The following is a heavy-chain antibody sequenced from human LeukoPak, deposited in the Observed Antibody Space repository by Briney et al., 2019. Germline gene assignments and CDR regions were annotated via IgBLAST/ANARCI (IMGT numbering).Heavy chain of an antibody. Sequence: SETLSLTCTVSGDSISSSSYYWGWIRQPPGKGLEWIGSLYYTGTTYYNPSLKSRVTISVDTSKNQFSLKLSSVTTADTSVYYCARSFPPIAAAGDGGCWGQGTLVTVSS. CDR3: ARSFPPIAAAGDGGC. CDR2: LYYTGTT. D-gene: IGHD6-13*01. CDR1: GDSISSSSYY. V-gene: IGHV4-39*01. J-gene: IGHJ4*02.